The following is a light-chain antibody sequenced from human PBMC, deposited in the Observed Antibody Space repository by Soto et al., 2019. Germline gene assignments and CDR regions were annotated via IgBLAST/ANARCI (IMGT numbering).Light chain of an antibody. CDR3: CSYTSSNTLEV. V-gene: IGLV2-14*02. CDR2: EGS. CDR1: SSDVGSYYL. Sequence: QSVLTQPASVSGSPGQSITISCTGTSSDVGSYYLVSWYQQHPGKAPKLMIYEGSKRPSGVSNRFSGSKSGNTASLTISGLQAEDEAGYYCCSYTSSNTLEVFGSGTKLTVL. J-gene: IGLJ2*01.